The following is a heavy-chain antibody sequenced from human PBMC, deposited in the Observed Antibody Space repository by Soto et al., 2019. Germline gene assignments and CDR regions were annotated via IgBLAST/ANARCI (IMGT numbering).Heavy chain of an antibody. CDR1: GFTFDYYW. CDR2: IHSDGTST. J-gene: IGHJ3*01. CDR3: ARADRGAFDL. V-gene: IGHV3-74*01. D-gene: IGHD1-26*01. Sequence: EVQLVESGGGLVQPGESLRLSCAASGFTFDYYWMDWVRQAPRKGLMWVSRIHSDGTSTTYADSVKGRFTISRDNAKNTLSLQMNSLRAEDTAVYYCARADRGAFDLWGQGTVVTVSS.